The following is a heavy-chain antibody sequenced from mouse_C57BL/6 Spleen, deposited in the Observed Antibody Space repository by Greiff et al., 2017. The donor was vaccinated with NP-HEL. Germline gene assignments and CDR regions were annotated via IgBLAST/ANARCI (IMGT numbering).Heavy chain of an antibody. CDR2: IDPSDRYT. D-gene: IGHD3-2*02. CDR3: ARKGDSSGFDY. J-gene: IGHJ2*01. V-gene: IGHV1-50*01. Sequence: VQLQQPGAELVKPGASVKLSCKASGYTFTSYWMQWVKQRPGQGLEWIGEIDPSDRYTNYNQKFKGKATLTVDTSSSTAYVQLSSLTSEDSAVYYCARKGDSSGFDYWGQGTTLTVSS. CDR1: GYTFTSYW.